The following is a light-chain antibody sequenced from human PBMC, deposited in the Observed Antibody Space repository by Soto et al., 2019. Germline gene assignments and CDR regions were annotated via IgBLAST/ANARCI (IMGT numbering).Light chain of an antibody. CDR1: QSFXSN. J-gene: IGKJ1*01. Sequence: IVMTQSPATLSVSPGERATLSCRASQSFXSNLDWYQQKPGQAPRVLXYGVSTMATGSPARLGGSGSATDFTLTISRLEPEDFAVNYCQQYGSAPMTFGQGTKVDIK. CDR3: QQYGSAPMT. V-gene: IGKV3-15*01. CDR2: GVS.